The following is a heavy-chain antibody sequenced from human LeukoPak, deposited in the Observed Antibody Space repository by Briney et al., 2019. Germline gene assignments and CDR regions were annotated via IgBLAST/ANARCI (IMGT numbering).Heavy chain of an antibody. Sequence: GGSLRLSCAASGFTSSSYWMSWVRQAPEKGLEWVANIKQDGSEKYYVDSVKGRFTISRDNAKNSLYLQMNSLRAEDTAVYYCARDGTSGWKYYFDYWGQGTLVTVSS. D-gene: IGHD6-19*01. CDR3: ARDGTSGWKYYFDY. J-gene: IGHJ4*02. CDR1: GFTSSSYW. V-gene: IGHV3-7*05. CDR2: IKQDGSEK.